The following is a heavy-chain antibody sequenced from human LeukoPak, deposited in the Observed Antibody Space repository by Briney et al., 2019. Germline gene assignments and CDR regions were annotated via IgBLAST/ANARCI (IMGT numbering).Heavy chain of an antibody. Sequence: PSETLSLTCTVSGGSISSYYWSWIRQPPGKGLEWIGYIYYSGSTNYNPSLKSRVTISVDTSKNQFSLKLSSVTAADTAVYYCARTKRSIAARLRGINYYFDYWGQGTLVTVSS. V-gene: IGHV4-59*01. CDR2: IYYSGST. J-gene: IGHJ4*02. CDR1: GGSISSYY. D-gene: IGHD6-6*01. CDR3: ARTKRSIAARLRGINYYFDY.